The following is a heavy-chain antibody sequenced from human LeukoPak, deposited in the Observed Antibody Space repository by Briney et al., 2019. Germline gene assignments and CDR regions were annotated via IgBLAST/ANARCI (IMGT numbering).Heavy chain of an antibody. J-gene: IGHJ4*02. Sequence: PSETLSLTCTVSGGSISSYYWSWIRQPPGKGLEWIGRIYTSGSTNYNPSLKSRVTMSVDTSKNQFSLKLSSVTAADTAVYYCARAPYYYGSGSYWGAYFDYWGQGTLVTVSS. CDR1: GGSISSYY. D-gene: IGHD3-10*01. CDR3: ARAPYYYGSGSYWGAYFDY. V-gene: IGHV4-4*07. CDR2: IYTSGST.